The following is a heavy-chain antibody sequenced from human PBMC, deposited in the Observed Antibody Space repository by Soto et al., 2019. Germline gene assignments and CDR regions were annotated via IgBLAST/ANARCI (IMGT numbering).Heavy chain of an antibody. J-gene: IGHJ6*02. CDR2: IIPIFGTA. Sequence: QVQLVQSGAEVKKPGSSVKVSCKASGGTFSSYAISWVRQAPGQGLEWMGGIIPIFGTANYAQKFQGRVTITADKYTSTAFMELSSLRSEDTAVYYCARGAVAGTRYYYYYGMDVWGQGTTVTVSS. CDR3: ARGAVAGTRYYYYYGMDV. D-gene: IGHD6-19*01. CDR1: GGTFSSYA. V-gene: IGHV1-69*06.